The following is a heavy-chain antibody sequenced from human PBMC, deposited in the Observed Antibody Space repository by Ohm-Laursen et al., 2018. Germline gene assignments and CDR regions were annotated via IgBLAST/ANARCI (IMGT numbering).Heavy chain of an antibody. D-gene: IGHD6-19*01. CDR1: GFTFSSYA. CDR3: AKDRIAVAGLDY. Sequence: SLRLSCTASGFTFSSYAMSWVRQAPGKGLEWVSAISGSGGSTYYADSVKGRFTISRDNSKNTLYLQMNSLRAEDTAVYYCAKDRIAVAGLDYWGQGTLVTVSS. J-gene: IGHJ4*02. V-gene: IGHV3-23*01. CDR2: ISGSGGST.